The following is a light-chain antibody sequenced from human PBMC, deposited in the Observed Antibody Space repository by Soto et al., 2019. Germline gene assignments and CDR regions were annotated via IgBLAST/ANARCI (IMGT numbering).Light chain of an antibody. CDR1: QSISGY. Sequence: DIQMTQSPASLSASVGDRVTISCRASQSISGYLNWYQQKPGKAPELLIYAASTLQTGVPSRFSGSGSGTEFTLSINGLQPEDFATYYCQQSFRARSFGQGTRVQF. V-gene: IGKV1-39*01. J-gene: IGKJ1*01. CDR3: QQSFRARS. CDR2: AAS.